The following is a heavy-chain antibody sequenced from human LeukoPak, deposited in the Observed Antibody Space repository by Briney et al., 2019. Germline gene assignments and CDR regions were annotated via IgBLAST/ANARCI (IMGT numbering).Heavy chain of an antibody. Sequence: ASVKVSCKASGYTFTSYGISWVRQAPGQGLEWMGWISAYNGNTNYAQKLQGRVTMTTDTSTSTDYMEMRSLRSDDTAVYYCAREGNNYDSSGYGAFDIWGQGTMVTVSS. D-gene: IGHD3-22*01. J-gene: IGHJ3*02. CDR2: ISAYNGNT. V-gene: IGHV1-18*01. CDR3: AREGNNYDSSGYGAFDI. CDR1: GYTFTSYG.